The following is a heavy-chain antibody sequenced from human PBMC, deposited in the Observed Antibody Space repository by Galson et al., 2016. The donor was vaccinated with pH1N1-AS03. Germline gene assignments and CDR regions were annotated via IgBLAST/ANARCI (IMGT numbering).Heavy chain of an antibody. CDR2: IRYDESIK. CDR1: GFVFSTSA. CDR3: VKGGGYSHGFLEYYFDS. Sequence: SLRLSCAASGFVFSTSAIHWVRQSPGKGLEWVAFIRYDESIKNYGDSVKGRFTISRDNSKNTVDLEMNSLRPGDSAVYYCVKGGGYSHGFLEYYFDSWGQGSLVTVSS. V-gene: IGHV3-30*02. J-gene: IGHJ4*02. D-gene: IGHD3-3*01.